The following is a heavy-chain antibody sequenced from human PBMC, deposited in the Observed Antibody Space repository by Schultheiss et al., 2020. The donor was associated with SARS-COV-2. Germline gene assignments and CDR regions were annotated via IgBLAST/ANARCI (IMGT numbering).Heavy chain of an antibody. CDR3: ARDRSDILTGYYLDY. D-gene: IGHD3-9*01. J-gene: IGHJ4*02. V-gene: IGHV3-30-3*01. CDR2: ISYDGSNK. Sequence: GGSLRLSCAASGFTFSSYAMHWVRQAPGKGLEWVAVISYDGSNKYYADSVKGRFTISRDNAKNSLYLQMNSLRAEDTAVYYCARDRSDILTGYYLDYWGQGTLVTVSS. CDR1: GFTFSSYA.